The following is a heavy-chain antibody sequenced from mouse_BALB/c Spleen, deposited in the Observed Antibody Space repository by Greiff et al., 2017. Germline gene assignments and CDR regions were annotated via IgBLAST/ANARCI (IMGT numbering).Heavy chain of an antibody. J-gene: IGHJ2*01. CDR1: GYTFTSYT. CDR2: INPSSGYT. D-gene: IGHD2-14*01. CDR3: ARTGYYRYDEY. Sequence: QVQLMESGAELAKPGASVKMSCKASGYTFTSYTMHWVKQRPGQGLEWIGYINPSSGYTNYNQKFKGKATLAADKSTSTAYMQMSSLTSEDPAVYYCARTGYYRYDEYWGQGTTLTVSS. V-gene: IGHV1-4*01.